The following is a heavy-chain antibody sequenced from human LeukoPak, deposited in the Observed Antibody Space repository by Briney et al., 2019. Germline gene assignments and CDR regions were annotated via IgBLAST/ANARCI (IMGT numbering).Heavy chain of an antibody. Sequence: GWSLRLSCAASGFSVSSYWMQWVRQDPGKGLEWVANIKEDGSEKYYVDSVKGRFAISRDNAKNSLYLQMNSLRAEDTAVYYCAKDRTPFMVREVIDYWGQGTLVTVSS. CDR2: IKEDGSEK. CDR1: GFSVSSYW. CDR3: AKDRTPFMVREVIDY. J-gene: IGHJ4*02. V-gene: IGHV3-7*01. D-gene: IGHD3-10*01.